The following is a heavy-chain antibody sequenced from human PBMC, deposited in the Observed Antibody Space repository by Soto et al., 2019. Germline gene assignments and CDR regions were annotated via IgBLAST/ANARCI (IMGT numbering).Heavy chain of an antibody. Sequence: GSGPTLVNPTQTPTLTCIFSGFSLRTSGVGVGWIRQPPGKALEWLGFIYWNDDKRYSPSLKSRLTITKDTSKNQVVLTMMNMDPVDTATYYCAKSGSSGWYGWFDPWGQGTLVTVSS. CDR3: AKSGSSGWYGWFDP. V-gene: IGHV2-5*01. D-gene: IGHD6-19*01. CDR1: GFSLRTSGVG. CDR2: IYWNDDK. J-gene: IGHJ5*02.